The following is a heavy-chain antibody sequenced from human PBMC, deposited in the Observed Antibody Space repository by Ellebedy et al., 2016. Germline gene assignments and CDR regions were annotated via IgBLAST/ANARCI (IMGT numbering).Heavy chain of an antibody. J-gene: IGHJ1*01. V-gene: IGHV3-48*01. CDR1: GFTFSSYS. D-gene: IGHD6-19*01. Sequence: GESLKISCTASGFTFSSYSMNWVRQAPGKGLEWVSYISSSSSTIYYADSVKGRFTISRDNAKNTLYLQMNSLRAEDTAVYYCARVAVAGNEYFQHWGQGTLVTVSS. CDR2: ISSSSSTI. CDR3: ARVAVAGNEYFQH.